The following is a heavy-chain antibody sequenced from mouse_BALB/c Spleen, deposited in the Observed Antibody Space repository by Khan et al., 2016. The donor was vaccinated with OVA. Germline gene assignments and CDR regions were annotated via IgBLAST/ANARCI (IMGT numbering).Heavy chain of an antibody. D-gene: IGHD4-1*01. Sequence: EVELVESGGDLVKPGGSLKLSCAASGFTFSNYGMSWVRQIPDKRLEWVATINSDGTYTYYPDSVKGRFTISRNNAKNTPYLEMSSLKSEDTAMYYCASHFTGSFAYWGQGTLVTVAA. J-gene: IGHJ3*01. CDR2: INSDGTYT. CDR3: ASHFTGSFAY. V-gene: IGHV5-6*01. CDR1: GFTFSNYG.